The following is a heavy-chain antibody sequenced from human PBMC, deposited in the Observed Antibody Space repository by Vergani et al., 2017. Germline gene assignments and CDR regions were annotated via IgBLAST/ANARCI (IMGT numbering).Heavy chain of an antibody. V-gene: IGHV3-30*18. CDR2: ISYDGSNK. Sequence: QVQLVESGGGVVQPGRSLRLSCAASGFTFSSYGMHWVRQAPGKGLEGVAVISYDGSNKYYADSVKGRFTISRGNSKNTLYLQMNSLRAEDTAVYYCAKAGIAVAGFDYWGQGTLVTVSS. D-gene: IGHD6-19*01. CDR1: GFTFSSYG. CDR3: AKAGIAVAGFDY. J-gene: IGHJ4*02.